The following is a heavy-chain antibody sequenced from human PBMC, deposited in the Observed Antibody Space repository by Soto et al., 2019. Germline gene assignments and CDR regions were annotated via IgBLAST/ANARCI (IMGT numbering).Heavy chain of an antibody. CDR1: GGTFSSYA. CDR3: ARSQDGGYSFPTYYYYYGMDV. CDR2: IIPIFGTA. J-gene: IGHJ6*02. V-gene: IGHV1-69*01. Sequence: QVQLVQSGAEVKKPGSSVKVSCKASGGTFSSYAINWVRQAPGQGLEWMGGIIPIFGTANYAQKFQGRVTITADESTSTAYMELSSLRSEDTAVYYCARSQDGGYSFPTYYYYYGMDVWGQGTTVTVSS. D-gene: IGHD5-12*01.